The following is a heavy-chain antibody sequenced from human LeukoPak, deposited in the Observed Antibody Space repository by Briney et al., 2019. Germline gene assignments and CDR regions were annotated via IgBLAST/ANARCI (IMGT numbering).Heavy chain of an antibody. CDR3: AREWYDYGGDSEGY. D-gene: IGHD4-23*01. CDR1: GFTFSSNP. J-gene: IGHJ4*02. CDR2: TSHDENNK. Sequence: PGRSLRLSCAASGFTFSSNPMHWVRQAPGKGLEWVAVTSHDENNKYYADSVKGRFTISRDNSKNTLYLQMNSLRIEDTAVYYCAREWYDYGGDSEGYWGQGTLVSVSS. V-gene: IGHV3-30-3*01.